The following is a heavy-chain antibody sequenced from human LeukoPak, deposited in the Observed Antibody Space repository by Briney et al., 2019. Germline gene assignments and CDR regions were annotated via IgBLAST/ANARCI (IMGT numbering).Heavy chain of an antibody. CDR3: ARLLPLWEAYFDY. Sequence: GGSLRLSCAASGFTFSSYAMHWVRQAPGKGLEWVAVISYDGSNKYYADSVKCRVTISRCNSKNTLYLQMNSLRAEDTAVYYCARLLPLWEAYFDYWGQGTLVTVSS. D-gene: IGHD5-18*01. V-gene: IGHV3-30-3*01. CDR2: ISYDGSNK. J-gene: IGHJ4*02. CDR1: GFTFSSYA.